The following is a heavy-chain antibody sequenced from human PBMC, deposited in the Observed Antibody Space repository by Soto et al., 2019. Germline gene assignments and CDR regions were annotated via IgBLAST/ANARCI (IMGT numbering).Heavy chain of an antibody. CDR2: IYSGGST. J-gene: IGHJ4*02. Sequence: GGSLGLSCAASGLTVSSNYMSWVRQAPGKGLEWVSVIYSGGSTYYADSVKGRFIISRDDSKNTLSLQMNSLRAEDTAVYYCATAKLLLPWLFDYWGQGTLVTVSS. CDR1: GLTVSSNY. D-gene: IGHD2-15*01. CDR3: ATAKLLLPWLFDY. V-gene: IGHV3-66*01.